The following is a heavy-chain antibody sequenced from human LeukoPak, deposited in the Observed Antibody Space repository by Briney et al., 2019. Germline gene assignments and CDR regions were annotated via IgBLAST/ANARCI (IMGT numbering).Heavy chain of an antibody. V-gene: IGHV4-39*07. J-gene: IGHJ3*02. D-gene: IGHD3-10*01. CDR1: GGSISSSSYY. Sequence: SETLSLACTVSGGSISSSSYYWGWIRQPPGKGLEWIGSIYYSGSTYYNPSLKSRVTISVDTSKNQFSLKLSSVTAADTAVYYCARGGYYLRTNDAFDIWGQGTMVTVSS. CDR2: IYYSGST. CDR3: ARGGYYLRTNDAFDI.